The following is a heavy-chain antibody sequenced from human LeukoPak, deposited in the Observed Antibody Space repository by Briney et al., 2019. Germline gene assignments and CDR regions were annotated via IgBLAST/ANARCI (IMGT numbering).Heavy chain of an antibody. CDR3: ASSLRDYYYYGMDV. J-gene: IGHJ6*02. Sequence: PGGSLRLSCAASGFTFSSYSMNWVRQAPGKGLEWVSVIYSGGSTYYADSVKGRFTISRDNSKNTLYLQMNSLRAEDTAVYYCASSLRDYYYYGMDVWGQGTTVTVSS. CDR2: IYSGGST. CDR1: GFTFSSYS. V-gene: IGHV3-53*01.